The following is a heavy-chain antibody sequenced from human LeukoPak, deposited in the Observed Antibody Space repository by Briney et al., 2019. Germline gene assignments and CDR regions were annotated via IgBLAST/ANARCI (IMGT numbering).Heavy chain of an antibody. CDR2: ISAYNGNT. CDR3: ARDRYCSITKCYNWFDP. D-gene: IGHD2-2*01. J-gene: IGHJ5*02. CDR1: GYTFTSYG. V-gene: IGHV1-18*01. Sequence: ASVNVSCKASGYTFTSYGISWVRQTPGQGLEWMGWISAYNGNTNYAQKLQGRVTMTTHTSTSTAYMELRSLRSDDTAVYYCARDRYCSITKCYNWFDPLGQGTLVTVSS.